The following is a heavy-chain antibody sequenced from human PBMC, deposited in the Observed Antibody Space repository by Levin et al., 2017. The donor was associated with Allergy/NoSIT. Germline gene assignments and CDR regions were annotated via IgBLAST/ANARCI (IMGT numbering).Heavy chain of an antibody. CDR2: INSRSSTL. CDR3: ASVYYDSSGYYYGDFDY. J-gene: IGHJ4*02. Sequence: GGSLRLSCAASGFTFSSYSMSWFRQAPGKGREWVSYINSRSSTLHYADSVKGRFTTPRDNPKNSLYLQMNSLRAEDTAVYYCASVYYDSSGYYYGDFDYWGQGTLVTVSS. CDR1: GFTFSSYS. V-gene: IGHV3-48*01. D-gene: IGHD3-22*01.